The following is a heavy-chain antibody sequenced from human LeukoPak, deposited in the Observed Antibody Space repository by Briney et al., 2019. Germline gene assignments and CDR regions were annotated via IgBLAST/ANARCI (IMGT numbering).Heavy chain of an antibody. CDR2: IRYDGSDK. D-gene: IGHD5-18*01. V-gene: IGHV3-30*02. CDR1: GFTFSSYG. CDR3: AKRIQSAMAMGY. J-gene: IGHJ4*02. Sequence: GGSLRLSCAASGFTFSSYGMHWVRQAPGKGLEWVAFIRYDGSDKYYADSVKGRFTISRDNSKNTLYLQMNSLRAEDTAVYYCAKRIQSAMAMGYWGQGTLVTVSS.